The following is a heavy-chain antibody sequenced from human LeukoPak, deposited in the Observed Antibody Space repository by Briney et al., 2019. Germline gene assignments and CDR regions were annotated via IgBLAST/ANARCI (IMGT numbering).Heavy chain of an antibody. CDR1: GYTFTSYD. J-gene: IGHJ4*02. V-gene: IGHV1-8*01. CDR3: ARGPYNYDFWSGYYKRGVDY. D-gene: IGHD3-3*01. CDR2: MNPNSGNT. Sequence: ASVKASCKASGYTFTSYDINWVRQATGQGLEWMGWMNPNSGNTGYAQKFQGRVTMTRNTSISTAYMELSSLRSEDTAVYYCARGPYNYDFWSGYYKRGVDYWGQGTLVTVSS.